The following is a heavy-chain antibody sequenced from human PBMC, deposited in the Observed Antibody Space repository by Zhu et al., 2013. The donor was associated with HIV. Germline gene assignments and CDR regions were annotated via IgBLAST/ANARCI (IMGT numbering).Heavy chain of an antibody. V-gene: IGHV1-69*01. CDR3: ARDQRTYYDFWSGQNVDY. CDR2: IIPIFGTT. D-gene: IGHD3-3*01. CDR1: GGTFSNYA. Sequence: QVQLVQSGAEVKKPGSSVKVSCKTSGGTFSNYAISWVRQAPGQGLEWMGGIIPIFGTTNYAQKFQGRVTITADESTSTAYMELSSLRSDDTAVYYCARDQRTYYDFWSGQNVDYWGQGTLVTVSS. J-gene: IGHJ4*02.